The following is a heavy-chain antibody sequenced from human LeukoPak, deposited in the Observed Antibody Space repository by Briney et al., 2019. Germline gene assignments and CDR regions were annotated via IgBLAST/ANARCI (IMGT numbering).Heavy chain of an antibody. V-gene: IGHV1-46*01. Sequence: ASVKVSCKASGYTFTSYYMHWVRQAPGQGLEWIGIINPSGGSTSYAQKFQGRVTMTRDTSISTAYMELSRLRSDDTAVYYCASLIGYDILTGYYGDYYFDYWGRGTLVTVSS. CDR2: INPSGGST. J-gene: IGHJ4*02. CDR3: ASLIGYDILTGYYGDYYFDY. CDR1: GYTFTSYY. D-gene: IGHD3-9*01.